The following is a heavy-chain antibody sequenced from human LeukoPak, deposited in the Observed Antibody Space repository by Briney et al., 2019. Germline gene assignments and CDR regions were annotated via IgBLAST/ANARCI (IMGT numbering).Heavy chain of an antibody. J-gene: IGHJ5*02. CDR1: GGSISSGGYY. Sequence: SRTLSLTCTVSGGSISSGGYYWSWIRQHPGKGLEWIGYIYYSGSTYYNPSLKSRVIISVDTSKNQFSLKLSSVTAADTAVYYCARHGTSGTNLNWFDPWGQGTLVTVSS. V-gene: IGHV4-31*03. D-gene: IGHD1-1*01. CDR3: ARHGTSGTNLNWFDP. CDR2: IYYSGST.